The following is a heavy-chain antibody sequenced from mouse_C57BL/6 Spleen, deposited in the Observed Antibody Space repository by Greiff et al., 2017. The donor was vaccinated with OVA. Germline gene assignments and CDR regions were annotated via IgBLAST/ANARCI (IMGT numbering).Heavy chain of an antibody. Sequence: QVQLQQSGAELAKPGASVKLSCKASGYTFTSYWMHWVKQRPGQGLEWIGYINPSSGYTKYNQKFKDKATLTADKSSSTAYMQLSSLTYEDSAVYYCARSSGVMTTVVAHDYYAMDYWGQGTSVTVSS. J-gene: IGHJ4*01. V-gene: IGHV1-7*01. CDR3: ARSSGVMTTVVAHDYYAMDY. CDR2: INPSSGYT. D-gene: IGHD1-1*01. CDR1: GYTFTSYW.